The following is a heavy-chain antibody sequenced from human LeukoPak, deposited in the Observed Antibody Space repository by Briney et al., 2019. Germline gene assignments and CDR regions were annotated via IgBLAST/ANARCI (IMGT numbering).Heavy chain of an antibody. CDR1: GFTFTSYA. CDR2: ISGSGGST. Sequence: GGSLRLSCAASGFTFTSYAMSWIRQAPGKGLEWVSAISGSGGSTDYADSVKGRFTISRDNSKNTLYLEMNSLRAEDTAAYYCARKYYYHSSGFYLDVLDFWGQGTMVTVSS. CDR3: ARKYYYHSSGFYLDVLDF. J-gene: IGHJ3*01. D-gene: IGHD3-22*01. V-gene: IGHV3-23*01.